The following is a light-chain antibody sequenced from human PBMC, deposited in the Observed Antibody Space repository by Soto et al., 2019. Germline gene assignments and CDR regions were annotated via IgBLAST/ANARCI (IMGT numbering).Light chain of an antibody. J-gene: IGLJ3*02. Sequence: QSVLTQPPSASGSPGQSLTISCTGTSSDVGAHNYVSWYQQNPGKAPKLMLYDVNKRPSGVPDRFSGSKSGNTASLTVSGLQAEDEADYYCSSYAGGNNWVFGGGTKVIVL. CDR1: SSDVGAHNY. CDR3: SSYAGGNNWV. V-gene: IGLV2-8*01. CDR2: DVN.